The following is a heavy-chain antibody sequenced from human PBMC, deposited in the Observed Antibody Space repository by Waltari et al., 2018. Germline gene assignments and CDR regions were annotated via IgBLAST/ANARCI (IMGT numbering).Heavy chain of an antibody. CDR3: ARRRTRDGLDY. J-gene: IGHJ4*02. CDR2: IYYSGST. V-gene: IGHV4-59*08. CDR1: GGSISSYY. Sequence: QVQLQESGPGLVKPSETLSLTCTVSGGSISSYYWSWIRQPPGKGLEWIGNIYYSGSTNYNPSLKSRVTISVDTSKNQFSLKLSAVTAADTAVYYCARRRTRDGLDYWGQGTLVTVSS. D-gene: IGHD4-17*01.